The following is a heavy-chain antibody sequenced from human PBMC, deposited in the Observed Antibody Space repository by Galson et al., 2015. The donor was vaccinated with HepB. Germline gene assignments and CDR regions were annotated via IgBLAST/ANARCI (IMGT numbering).Heavy chain of an antibody. Sequence: SLRLSCAASGFTFSSYAMSWVRQAPGEGLEWVSAIGGSGGSTYYADSVKGRFTISRDNSKNTLYLQMNSLRAGDTAVYYCANDYRSRWYPWFDPCGQGTLVTASS. CDR1: GFTFSSYA. CDR3: ANDYRSRWYPWFDP. CDR2: IGGSGGST. D-gene: IGHD6-13*01. J-gene: IGHJ5*02. V-gene: IGHV3-23*01.